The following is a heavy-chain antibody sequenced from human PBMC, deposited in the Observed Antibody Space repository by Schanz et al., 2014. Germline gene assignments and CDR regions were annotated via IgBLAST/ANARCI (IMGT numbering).Heavy chain of an antibody. CDR3: TTFNNRDALYI. CDR2: IENNANGATT. J-gene: IGHJ3*02. CDR1: GFTFSNYN. V-gene: IGHV3-15*04. D-gene: IGHD1-20*01. Sequence: EVQLVESGGGLVQPGGSLRLSCEASGFTFSNYNMNWVRQAPGKGLEWVGRIENNANGATTDYAAPVKGRFTVSRDDSRNTLYLQMNTLRTDDTALYYCTTFNNRDALYIWGQGTMVSVSS.